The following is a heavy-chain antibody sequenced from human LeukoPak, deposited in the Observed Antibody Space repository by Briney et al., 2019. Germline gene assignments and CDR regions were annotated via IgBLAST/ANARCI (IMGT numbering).Heavy chain of an antibody. CDR1: GFTFSSYA. CDR2: ISSSGGSI. Sequence: GGSLRLSCAASGFTFSSYAMNWVRQAPGKGLEWVSSISSSGGSIFYTDSVKGRFSISRDNTKNTLYLQINSLGADDTAIYYCARPRPEYAAYIGPFDYWGRGTLVSVSS. J-gene: IGHJ4*02. V-gene: IGHV3-23*01. D-gene: IGHD2-8*01. CDR3: ARPRPEYAAYIGPFDY.